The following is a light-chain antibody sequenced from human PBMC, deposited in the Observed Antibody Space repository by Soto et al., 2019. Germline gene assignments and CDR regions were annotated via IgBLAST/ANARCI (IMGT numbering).Light chain of an antibody. V-gene: IGLV1-51*01. J-gene: IGLJ1*01. CDR3: GSWDSSLSAYV. CDR2: DDN. Sequence: QSVLTPPPSLSASPGQKVTISCSGSSSNIGGNSVSWYQQLPGTAPKLLIYDDNKRPSGIPDRFSGSKSGTSATLGITGFQTGDEADYYCGSWDSSLSAYVFGTGTEITVL. CDR1: SSNIGGNS.